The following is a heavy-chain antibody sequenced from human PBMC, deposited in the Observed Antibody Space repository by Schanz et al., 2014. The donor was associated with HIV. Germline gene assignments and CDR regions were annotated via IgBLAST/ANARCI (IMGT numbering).Heavy chain of an antibody. CDR1: GYSFSSYG. CDR2: IIPISGTA. Sequence: QVHLVQSGAEVKKSGASVKVSCKASGYSFSSYGLSWVRQAPGQGLEWMGGIIPISGTANYAQKFQGRVTMTADKSTSAAYMELSSLRSEDTAVYYCVRGVIYYDSGSYYNYFDYWGQGTLVTVSS. CDR3: VRGVIYYDSGSYYNYFDY. V-gene: IGHV1-69*06. D-gene: IGHD3-10*01. J-gene: IGHJ4*02.